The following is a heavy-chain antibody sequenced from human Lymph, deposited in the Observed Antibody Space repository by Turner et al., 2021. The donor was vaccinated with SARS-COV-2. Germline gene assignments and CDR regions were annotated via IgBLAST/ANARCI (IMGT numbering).Heavy chain of an antibody. J-gene: IGHJ4*02. CDR3: ARGGAYCRGGSWYRKGFAY. CDR1: GGTFSCYA. V-gene: IGHV1-69*01. Sequence: QVQLVQSGAGVQRAGASVEVYCTAAGGTFSCYAMSWVRQAPGPGREGMGVIILIFGTANYAQRFQGRVTISADEATSTAKMELRSLGAEDTAVYYCARGGAYCRGGSWYRKGFAYWGQGTPVTVSS. CDR2: IILIFGTA. D-gene: IGHD2-15*01.